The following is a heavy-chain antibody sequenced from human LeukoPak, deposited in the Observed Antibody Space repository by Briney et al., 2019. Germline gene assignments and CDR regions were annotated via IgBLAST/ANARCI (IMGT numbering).Heavy chain of an antibody. Sequence: GGSLRLSCATSGFTFNNYWMSWLRQAPGKGLVWVSRIKNDGSIATYADSVKGRFTISRDNARNTLYLQMNSLRVDDTAVYYCAKSDWFDAWGRGTLVTVSS. J-gene: IGHJ5*02. CDR1: GFTFNNYW. CDR2: IKNDGSIA. CDR3: AKSDWFDA. V-gene: IGHV3-74*01.